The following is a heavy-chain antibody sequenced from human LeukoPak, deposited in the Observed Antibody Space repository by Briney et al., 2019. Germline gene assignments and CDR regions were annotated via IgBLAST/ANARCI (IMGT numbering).Heavy chain of an antibody. CDR2: ISSSSSTI. Sequence: PGGSLRLSCAASGFTFSSYSMNWVRQAPGKGLEWVSYISSSSSTIYYADSVKGRFTISRDNAKNSLYLQMNSLRAEDTAVYYCARDRYYYDSSGYVYYFDYWGQGTLVTVSS. J-gene: IGHJ4*02. CDR1: GFTFSSYS. V-gene: IGHV3-48*01. CDR3: ARDRYYYDSSGYVYYFDY. D-gene: IGHD3-22*01.